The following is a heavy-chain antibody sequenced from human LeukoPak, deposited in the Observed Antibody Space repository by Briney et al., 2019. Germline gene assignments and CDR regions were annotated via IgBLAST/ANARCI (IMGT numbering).Heavy chain of an antibody. J-gene: IGHJ4*02. V-gene: IGHV3-30*18. CDR2: ISNDGTHQ. D-gene: IGHD2-8*01. CDR1: GFTFSSYA. Sequence: PGGSLRLSCAASGFTFSSYAMHWVRQDPGKGLEWVAVISNDGTHQFYADSVKGRFTISRDNSKNTLYLQMNSLRTEDTALYYCAKEMGPFIHGDYWGQGTVVTVSS. CDR3: AKEMGPFIHGDY.